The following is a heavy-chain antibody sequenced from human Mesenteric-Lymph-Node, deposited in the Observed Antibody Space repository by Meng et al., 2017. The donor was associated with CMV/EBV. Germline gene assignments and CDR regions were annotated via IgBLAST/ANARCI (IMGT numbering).Heavy chain of an antibody. D-gene: IGHD6-13*01. CDR3: APSWGGSSWYFDY. J-gene: IGHJ4*02. CDR1: GFTFDDYA. Sequence: GESLKISCAASGFTFDDYAMHWVRHAPGKGLEWVAFIHYDGNNRYYADSVKGRFTISRDNSKNTLYLQMNSLKPDDTAVYYCAPSWGGSSWYFDYWGQGTLVTVSS. CDR2: IHYDGNNR. V-gene: IGHV3-30*02.